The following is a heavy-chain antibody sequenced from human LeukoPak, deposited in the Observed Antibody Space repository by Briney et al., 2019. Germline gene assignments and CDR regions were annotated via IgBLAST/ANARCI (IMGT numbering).Heavy chain of an antibody. Sequence: PGGSLRLSCAASGFTFSSYWMHWVRQAPGKGLVWVSRINSDGSSTSYADSVRGRFTISRDNTMNSLYLQMSSLRAEDTAVYYCATDRGWRTSGYYLYYFEYWGQGTLVTYSS. J-gene: IGHJ4*02. D-gene: IGHD3-3*01. CDR3: ATDRGWRTSGYYLYYFEY. CDR1: GFTFSSYW. CDR2: INSDGSST. V-gene: IGHV3-74*01.